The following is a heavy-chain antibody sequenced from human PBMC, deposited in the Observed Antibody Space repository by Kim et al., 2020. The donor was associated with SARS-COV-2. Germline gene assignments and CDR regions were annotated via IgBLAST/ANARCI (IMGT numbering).Heavy chain of an antibody. CDR3: AKDGGLALEPRGYFQH. Sequence: SGKGRFTISRDNSKNTLYRQMNGLRAEDTAVYYCAKDGGLALEPRGYFQHWGQGTLVTVSS. J-gene: IGHJ1*01. V-gene: IGHV3-23*01. D-gene: IGHD1-1*01.